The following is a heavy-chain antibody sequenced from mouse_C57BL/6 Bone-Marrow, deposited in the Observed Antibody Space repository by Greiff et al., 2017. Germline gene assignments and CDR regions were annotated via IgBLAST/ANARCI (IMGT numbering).Heavy chain of an antibody. CDR3: ARDANYDGYYPLAY. D-gene: IGHD2-3*01. Sequence: EVKVVESGGGLVQSGRSLRLSCATSGFTFSDFYMEWVRQAPGKGLEWIAASRNKANDYTTEYSASVKGRFIVSRDTSQSILYLQMNALRAEDTAIYYCARDANYDGYYPLAYWGQGTLVTVSA. J-gene: IGHJ3*01. V-gene: IGHV7-1*01. CDR1: GFTFSDFY. CDR2: SRNKANDYTT.